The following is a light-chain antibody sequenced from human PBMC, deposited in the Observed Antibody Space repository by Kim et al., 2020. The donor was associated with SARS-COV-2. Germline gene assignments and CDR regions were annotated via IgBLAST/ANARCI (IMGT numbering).Light chain of an antibody. CDR3: SSYTSSSSRV. CDR2: DVT. V-gene: IGLV2-14*03. J-gene: IGLJ3*02. Sequence: QSALTQPASVSGSPGQSITISCAGTSSDVGGYDYVSWYQQNPGKVPKLMIYDVTNRPSGVSNRFSGSKSGNTASLTISGLQAEDEADYYCSSYTSSSSRVFGGGTQLTVL. CDR1: SSDVGGYDY.